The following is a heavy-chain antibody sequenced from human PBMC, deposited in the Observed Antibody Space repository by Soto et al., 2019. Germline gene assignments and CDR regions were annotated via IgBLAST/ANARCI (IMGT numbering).Heavy chain of an antibody. CDR1: GGSFSGYY. D-gene: IGHD2-15*01. CDR2: IYSGGST. Sequence: PSETLSLTCAVYGGSFSGYYWSWVRQAPGKGLEWVSVIYSGGSTYYADSVKGRFTISRDNSKNTLYLQMNSLRAEDTAVYYCAREPKGYCSGVSCYSSGMDVWGQGTTVTVSS. V-gene: IGHV3-53*01. J-gene: IGHJ6*02. CDR3: AREPKGYCSGVSCYSSGMDV.